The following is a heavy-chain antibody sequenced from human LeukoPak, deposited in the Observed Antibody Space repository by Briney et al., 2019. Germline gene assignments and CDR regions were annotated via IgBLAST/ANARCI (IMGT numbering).Heavy chain of an antibody. J-gene: IGHJ4*02. CDR2: IIPIFGTA. V-gene: IGHV1-69*05. D-gene: IGHD3-10*01. CDR3: ASSAAD. Sequence: SVRGLCKASGGTLSSYAISWVRQAPGQGLDWMRRIIPIFGTANYAQKFQGRGTITTDESTSTAYMELSILRSEDTAVYYCASSAADWGQGTLVTVSS. CDR1: GGTLSSYA.